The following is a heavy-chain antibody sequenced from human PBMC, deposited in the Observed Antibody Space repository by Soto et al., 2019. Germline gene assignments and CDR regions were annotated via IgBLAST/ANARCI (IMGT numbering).Heavy chain of an antibody. CDR2: VIPILSQA. J-gene: IGHJ4*02. CDR1: GGIFSSYA. Sequence: QVQLVQSGAEIKKPGSSVKVSCKASGGIFSSYAISWLRQAPGQGLEWLGAVIPILSQAYYAQNLQVRVTITADESTRTTYVELSSLRSADTAVYFCARGGVVGAPPGGDYWGEGTLVTVSS. D-gene: IGHD2-15*01. V-gene: IGHV1-69*01. CDR3: ARGGVVGAPPGGDY.